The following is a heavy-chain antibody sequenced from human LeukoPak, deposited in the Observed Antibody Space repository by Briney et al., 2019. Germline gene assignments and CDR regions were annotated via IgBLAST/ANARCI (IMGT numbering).Heavy chain of an antibody. CDR1: GGSISSGSYY. CDR2: IYTSGST. V-gene: IGHV4-61*02. CDR3: ARVPTVTFFDY. Sequence: SETLSLTCTVSGGSISSGSYYWSWIRQPAVKGLEWIGRIYTSGSTNYNPSLKSRVTISVDTSKNQFSLKLSSVTAADTADCARVPTVTFFDYWGQGTLVTVSS. J-gene: IGHJ4*02. D-gene: IGHD4-17*01.